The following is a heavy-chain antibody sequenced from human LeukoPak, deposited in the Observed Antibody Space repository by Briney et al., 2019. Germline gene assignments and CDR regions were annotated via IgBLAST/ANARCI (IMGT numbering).Heavy chain of an antibody. V-gene: IGHV3-23*01. CDR1: GFTLGSYG. J-gene: IGHJ6*02. D-gene: IGHD3-16*01. CDR2: INENGANT. Sequence: GASLRLSSAASGFTLGSYGMMWVRQAPGRGLEWVSTINENGANTHYADSVQGRFTISRDNSKNTLYLQMSSLRVEDTAVYYCAKDAQHDDVWGPGTTVTVSS. CDR3: AKDAQHDDV.